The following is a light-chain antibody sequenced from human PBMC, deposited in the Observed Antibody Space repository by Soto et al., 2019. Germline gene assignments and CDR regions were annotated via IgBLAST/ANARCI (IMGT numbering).Light chain of an antibody. J-gene: IGLJ1*01. CDR1: SSGVGGYTS. CDR3: SSLTSSRTHV. Sequence: QSALTQPASVPWSPGESITISCTGTSSGVGGYTSVSWYQHHPGKAPKLILYDVGARPSGLSYRFSRSKSGNTASPTISGLQASDEADYFCSSLTSSRTHVSGSGTKVTVL. CDR2: DVG. V-gene: IGLV2-14*03.